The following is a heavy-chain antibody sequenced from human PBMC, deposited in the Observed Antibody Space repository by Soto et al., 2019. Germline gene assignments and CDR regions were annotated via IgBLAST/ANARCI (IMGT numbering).Heavy chain of an antibody. CDR3: ATTPFNMASAGSYYFDS. Sequence: QVKLVQSGTEVKRPGSSVKVSCKASGGTFSNYGLSWVRQAPGHGLQCMGGIIPLFGTLHNAREFQDRVTITADQSTGTASMDLRSLTYDDTAVYFCATTPFNMASAGSYYFDSWGQGILVTVSS. V-gene: IGHV1-69*01. J-gene: IGHJ4*02. D-gene: IGHD6-13*01. CDR2: IIPLFGTL. CDR1: GGTFSNYG.